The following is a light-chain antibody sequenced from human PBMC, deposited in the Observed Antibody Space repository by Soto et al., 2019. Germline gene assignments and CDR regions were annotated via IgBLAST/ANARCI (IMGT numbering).Light chain of an antibody. CDR1: QTISTS. J-gene: IGKJ1*01. Sequence: DIQMTQSPSSLSASVGDRVTITCRASQTISTSLSWYQQKAGKAPKFLIYDAPSLQSGVPLRFSGSGSGTEFTLTIRGLQPEDFATYYCLQSFAPPWTFGQGTRVDIK. CDR3: LQSFAPPWT. CDR2: DAP. V-gene: IGKV1-39*01.